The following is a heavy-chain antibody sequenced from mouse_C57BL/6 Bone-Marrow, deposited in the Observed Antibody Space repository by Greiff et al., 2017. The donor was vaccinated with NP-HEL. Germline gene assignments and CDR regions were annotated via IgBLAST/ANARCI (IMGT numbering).Heavy chain of an antibody. Sequence: EVQRVESGGGLVKPGGSLKLSCAASGFTFSDYGMHWVRQAPEKGLEWVAYISSGSSTIYYADTVKGRFTISRDNAKNTLLLQMTSLRSEDTAMYYCASTMITPYWYFDVWGTGTTVTVSS. D-gene: IGHD2-4*01. V-gene: IGHV5-17*01. CDR1: GFTFSDYG. CDR3: ASTMITPYWYFDV. J-gene: IGHJ1*03. CDR2: ISSGSSTI.